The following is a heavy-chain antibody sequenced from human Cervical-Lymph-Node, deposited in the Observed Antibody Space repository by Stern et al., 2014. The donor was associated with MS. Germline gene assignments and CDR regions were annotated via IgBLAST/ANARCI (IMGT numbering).Heavy chain of an antibody. CDR2: IIHIFGTA. V-gene: IGHV1-69*01. D-gene: IGHD1-26*01. CDR1: GGTFSSYA. CDR3: ARGELKEGLVRGMDV. J-gene: IGHJ6*02. Sequence: QVQLVESGAEVKKPGSSVKVSCKASGGTFSSYAISWVRQAPGQGLEWMGGIIHIFGTANYAQKFQGRVTITADESKSKAYMELSSLRSEDTAVYYCARGELKEGLVRGMDVWGQGTTVTVSS.